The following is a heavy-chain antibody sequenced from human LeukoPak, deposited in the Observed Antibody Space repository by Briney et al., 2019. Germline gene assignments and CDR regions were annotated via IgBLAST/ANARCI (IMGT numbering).Heavy chain of an antibody. J-gene: IGHJ4*02. Sequence: GGSLRLSCAASGFIFSSYWMHWVRQAPGKGLVWVSRINSDGSSTSYADPVKGRFTISRDNAKNTLYLQVNSLRAEDTAVYYCARRVVVPAAPYYFDYWGQGTLVTVSS. CDR3: ARRVVVPAAPYYFDY. D-gene: IGHD2-2*01. CDR1: GFIFSSYW. V-gene: IGHV3-74*01. CDR2: INSDGSST.